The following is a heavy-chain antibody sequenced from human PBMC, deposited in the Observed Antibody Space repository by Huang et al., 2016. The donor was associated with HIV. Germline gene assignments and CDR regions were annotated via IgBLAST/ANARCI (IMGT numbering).Heavy chain of an antibody. D-gene: IGHD3-3*01. Sequence: GESGAEVKKPGASVRVSCKASGYTFTSYGISWVRQAPGQGLEWLGWISGYNGKTNHVQKRQGRVTMTTDTSTSTAYMELRSLRSDDTAVYYCARDTMIFGVVTRPPLDYWGQGTLVTVSS. V-gene: IGHV1-18*04. CDR3: ARDTMIFGVVTRPPLDY. CDR1: GYTFTSYG. J-gene: IGHJ4*02. CDR2: ISGYNGKT.